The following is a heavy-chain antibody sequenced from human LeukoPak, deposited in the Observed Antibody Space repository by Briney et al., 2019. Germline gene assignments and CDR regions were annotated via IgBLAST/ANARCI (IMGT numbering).Heavy chain of an antibody. J-gene: IGHJ5*02. D-gene: IGHD2/OR15-2a*01. V-gene: IGHV3-23*01. CDR1: GFTFSSYA. CDR2: INGRGDNT. CDR3: AKDRVSPGFNLFDP. Sequence: GGSLRLSCAASGFTFSSYAMNWVRQAPGKGLEWVAAINGRGDNTYYADSVKGRFTISRDNSKSTLFLQMNSLRADDTAIYYCAKDRVSPGFNLFDPWGQGTLVTVSS.